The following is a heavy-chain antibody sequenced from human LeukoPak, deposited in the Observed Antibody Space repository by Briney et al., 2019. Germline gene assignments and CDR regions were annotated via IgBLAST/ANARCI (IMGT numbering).Heavy chain of an antibody. CDR3: AKARIAAAGTGAFDV. CDR2: FSATDGSA. V-gene: IGHV3-23*01. Sequence: RGGSLRLSCAASGFPFSSYGMTWVRQAPGKGLEWVSAFSATDGSAHYAESVKGHFTISRDNSKNSLYLQMNSLRDEDTAVYYCAKARIAAAGTGAFDVWGQGTMVTVSS. D-gene: IGHD6-13*01. CDR1: GFPFSSYG. J-gene: IGHJ3*01.